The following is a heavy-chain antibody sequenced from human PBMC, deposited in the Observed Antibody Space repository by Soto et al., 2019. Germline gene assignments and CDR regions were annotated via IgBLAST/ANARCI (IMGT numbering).Heavy chain of an antibody. CDR2: ISYDGSNK. Sequence: QVQLVESGGGVVQPGRSLRLSCAASGFTFSSYGMQWVRQAPGKGLEWVAVISYDGSNKYYADSVKGRFTISRDNSKNTLYLQMNSLRAEDTAVYYCAKDLGFGELGCDYWGQGTLVTVSS. CDR3: AKDLGFGELGCDY. CDR1: GFTFSSYG. V-gene: IGHV3-30*18. D-gene: IGHD3-10*01. J-gene: IGHJ4*02.